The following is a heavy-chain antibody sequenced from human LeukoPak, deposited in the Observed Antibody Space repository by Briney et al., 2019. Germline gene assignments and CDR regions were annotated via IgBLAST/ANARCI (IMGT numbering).Heavy chain of an antibody. Sequence: PSETLSLTCTVSGGSISSYYWSWIRQPPGKGLEWIGEINHSGSTNYNPSLKSRVTISVDTSKNQFSLKLSSVTAADTAVYYCARMRSSSWSFYYYYYGMDVWGQGTTVTVSS. CDR3: ARMRSSSWSFYYYYYGMDV. CDR1: GGSISSYY. CDR2: INHSGST. J-gene: IGHJ6*02. D-gene: IGHD6-13*01. V-gene: IGHV4-34*01.